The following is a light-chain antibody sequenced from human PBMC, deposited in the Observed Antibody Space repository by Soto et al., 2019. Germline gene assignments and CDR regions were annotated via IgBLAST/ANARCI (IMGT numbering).Light chain of an antibody. J-gene: IGKJ4*01. CDR3: QQYGSSPAT. CDR2: GAS. CDR1: QSVSSSY. Sequence: EIVLTQSPGTLSLSPGERATLSCRASQSVSSSYLAWYQQKPGQAPRLLIYGASSRATGIPDRFSGSGSGTDFTLTISRREPEDLAVYYCQQYGSSPATFGGGTKVEIK. V-gene: IGKV3-20*01.